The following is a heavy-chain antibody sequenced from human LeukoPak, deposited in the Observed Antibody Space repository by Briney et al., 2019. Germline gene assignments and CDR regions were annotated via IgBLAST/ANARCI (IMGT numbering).Heavy chain of an antibody. CDR2: IIPILGTA. V-gene: IGHV1-69*05. D-gene: IGHD6-13*01. CDR1: GGTFSSYA. CDR3: ARGPMLTIAAAGPNWFDP. Sequence: SVKVSCKTSGGTFSSYAISWVRQAPGQGLEWMGGIIPILGTANYAQKFQGRVTITTDESTSTAYMELSSLRSEDTAVYYCARGPMLTIAAAGPNWFDPWGQGTLVTVSS. J-gene: IGHJ5*02.